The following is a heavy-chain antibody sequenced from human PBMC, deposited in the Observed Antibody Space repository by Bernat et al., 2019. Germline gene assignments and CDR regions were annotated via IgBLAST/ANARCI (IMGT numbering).Heavy chain of an antibody. V-gene: IGHV4-39*01. Sequence: QLQLQESGPGLVKPSETLSLTCTVSGGSISSSSYYWGWIHQPPGKGLEWIGSIYYSGSTYYNPSLKSRVTISVDTSKNQFSLKLSSVTAADTAVYYCARTTVVTPNWYFDLWGRGTLVTVSS. CDR3: ARTTVVTPNWYFDL. CDR1: GGSISSSSYY. D-gene: IGHD4-23*01. CDR2: IYYSGST. J-gene: IGHJ2*01.